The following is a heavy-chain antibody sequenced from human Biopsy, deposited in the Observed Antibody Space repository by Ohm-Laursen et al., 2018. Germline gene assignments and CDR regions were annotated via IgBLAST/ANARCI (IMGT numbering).Heavy chain of an antibody. V-gene: IGHV4-59*01. Sequence: SETLSLTCPVPGGSISSDYWSWIRQTPGKGLEWIGYIYYSGSTNYNPSLKSRVTISVDTSKNQFSLRLNSVTAADTAVYYRARATNSTGWPYYYFYGMDVWGQGTTVTVSS. CDR1: GGSISSDY. CDR3: ARATNSTGWPYYYFYGMDV. D-gene: IGHD2/OR15-2a*01. J-gene: IGHJ6*02. CDR2: IYYSGST.